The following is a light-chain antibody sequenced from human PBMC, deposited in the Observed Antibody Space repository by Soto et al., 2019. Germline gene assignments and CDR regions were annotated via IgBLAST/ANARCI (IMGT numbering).Light chain of an antibody. Sequence: DIQMTQSPSALSASVGDRATISCRASQRISNYVNWYQHKPGKAPELLIYAASSLQSGVPSRFSGSGSGTDFTLTISSLHPEDVATYYCQQSYSTPPVTFGGGTKVEIK. CDR1: QRISNY. V-gene: IGKV1-39*01. CDR2: AAS. J-gene: IGKJ4*01. CDR3: QQSYSTPPVT.